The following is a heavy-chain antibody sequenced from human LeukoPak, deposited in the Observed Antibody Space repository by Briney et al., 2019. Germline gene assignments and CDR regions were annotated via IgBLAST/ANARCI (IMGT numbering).Heavy chain of an antibody. V-gene: IGHV3-7*03. Sequence: GGSLRLSCAVSGFTFSSYWMSWVRQAPGKGLEWVANIKQGGSEKTYVDSVKGRFTISRDNAQNSLYLQMNSLRAEDTAVYYCARVYSSTSGKNAFDIWGQGTMVTVSS. CDR3: ARVYSSTSGKNAFDI. J-gene: IGHJ3*02. CDR2: IKQGGSEK. CDR1: GFTFSSYW. D-gene: IGHD6-6*01.